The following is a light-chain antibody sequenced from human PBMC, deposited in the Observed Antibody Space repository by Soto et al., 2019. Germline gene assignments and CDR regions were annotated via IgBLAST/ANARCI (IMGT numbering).Light chain of an antibody. V-gene: IGLV4-69*01. CDR2: LNSDGSH. J-gene: IGLJ2*01. CDR1: NGHSTYA. Sequence: QSVLTQSPSASASLGASVKLTCTLNNGHSTYAIAWHQQQPEKGPRYLMKLNSDGSHSKGDGIPDRFSGSSSGAERHLTISSLQYEDEADYYCQTWGTAIHDVVFGGGTKLTVL. CDR3: QTWGTAIHDVV.